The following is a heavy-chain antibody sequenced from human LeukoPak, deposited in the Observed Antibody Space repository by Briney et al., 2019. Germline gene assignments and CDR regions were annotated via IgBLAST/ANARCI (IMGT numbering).Heavy chain of an antibody. Sequence: GGSLRLSCAASGFTFSDYWMHWVCQAPGKVLVWVSRINSDGSSTAYADSVKGRFTISRDNARNTLYLQMNSLRAEDTAVYYCARAVYDSSAYQPLEHWGQGTLVTVSS. J-gene: IGHJ1*01. CDR3: ARAVYDSSAYQPLEH. V-gene: IGHV3-74*01. CDR2: INSDGSST. D-gene: IGHD3-22*01. CDR1: GFTFSDYW.